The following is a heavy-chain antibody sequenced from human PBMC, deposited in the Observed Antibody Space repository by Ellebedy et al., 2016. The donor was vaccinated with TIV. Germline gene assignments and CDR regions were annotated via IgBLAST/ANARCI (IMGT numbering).Heavy chain of an antibody. D-gene: IGHD1-26*01. CDR2: IWFNGRLK. J-gene: IGHJ6*02. Sequence: GESLKISCGASGFNFRNYHMHWVRQAPGKGLEWVALIWFNGRLKYYADSVKGRFSLSRDNFRNALYLQINALRDDDTGVYYCAREVEGGQGDMDVWGQGTTVTVSS. V-gene: IGHV3-33*01. CDR3: AREVEGGQGDMDV. CDR1: GFNFRNYH.